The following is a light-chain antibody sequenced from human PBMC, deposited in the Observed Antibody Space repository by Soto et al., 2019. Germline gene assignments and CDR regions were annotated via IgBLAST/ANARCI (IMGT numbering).Light chain of an antibody. Sequence: IQMTQSPSSVSASVGDTVTLSCQTSHGVSGWLAWYQQKPGKAPTLLIYTVSNLQSGVPSRFSVRGSGTDFTLALTNLQPEHVATYFCQQGKNFPFTFRPGTKVEVK. CDR2: TVS. CDR1: HGVSGW. J-gene: IGKJ3*01. CDR3: QQGKNFPFT. V-gene: IGKV1-12*01.